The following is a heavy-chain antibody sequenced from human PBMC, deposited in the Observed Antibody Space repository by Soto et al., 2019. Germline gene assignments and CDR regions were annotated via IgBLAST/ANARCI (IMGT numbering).Heavy chain of an antibody. V-gene: IGHV3-23*01. J-gene: IGHJ4*02. CDR3: AKLRDFVVLPAGILDY. Sequence: EVQLLESGGGLVQPGESLRLTCAASGFPFTSYDISWIRLSPGKGLEWVSVISGGGDTTYYTPSVKGRFTISRDDLRNTWYLQMNSLRTEDTAIYYCAKLRDFVVLPAGILDYWGPGTLVTVSS. CDR2: ISGGGDTT. CDR1: GFPFTSYD. D-gene: IGHD2-2*01.